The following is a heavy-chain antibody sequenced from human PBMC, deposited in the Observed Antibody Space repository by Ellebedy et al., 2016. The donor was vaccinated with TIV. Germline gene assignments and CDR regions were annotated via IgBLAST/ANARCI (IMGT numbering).Heavy chain of an antibody. CDR2: MDPNSDNT. J-gene: IGHJ4*02. Sequence: AASVKVSCKASGYTFTSSDINWVRPATGHVLEWMGLMDPNSDNTGYAQKFQGRVTMTKNTSISTAYMELSSLRSEDTAVYYCARGRHGGEDLYFFDHWGQGTLVTVSS. CDR1: GYTFTSSD. V-gene: IGHV1-8*01. D-gene: IGHD3-9*01. CDR3: ARGRHGGEDLYFFDH.